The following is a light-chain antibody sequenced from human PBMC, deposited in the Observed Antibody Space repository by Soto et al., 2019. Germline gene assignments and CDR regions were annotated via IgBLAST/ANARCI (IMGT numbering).Light chain of an antibody. J-gene: IGKJ5*01. Sequence: IVKTQGRTTVYVSPGETASLSCRASQSAGNFLAWYQQKPGQAPRLLIYYISTRATGIPARFSGSGSGTEFTLTINSLQSEDSAVYYRQQHYQWPITCGQETRLE. CDR3: QQHYQWPIT. CDR2: YIS. CDR1: QSAGNF. V-gene: IGKV3D-15*01.